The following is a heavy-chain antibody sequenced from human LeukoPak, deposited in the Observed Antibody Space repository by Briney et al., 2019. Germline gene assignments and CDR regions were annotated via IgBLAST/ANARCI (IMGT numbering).Heavy chain of an antibody. Sequence: SVKVSCKASGYTFTGYYMHWVRQAPGQGLEWIGLINPNSGGTNYAQKFQGRVTMTRDTSISTAYMELSRLRSDDTAVYYCASFEVQLITVVAASQEYWGQGPLVTVSS. V-gene: IGHV1-2*02. CDR2: INPNSGGT. D-gene: IGHD2-15*01. J-gene: IGHJ4*02. CDR3: ASFEVQLITVVAASQEY. CDR1: GYTFTGYY.